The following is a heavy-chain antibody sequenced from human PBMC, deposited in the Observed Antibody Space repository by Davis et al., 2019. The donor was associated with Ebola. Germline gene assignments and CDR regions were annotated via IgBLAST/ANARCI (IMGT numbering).Heavy chain of an antibody. Sequence: ASVKVSCKASGYTFTSYGISWVRQAAGQGLEWMGWMNPNTGDTGNAQRFQGRVTMTRNTSISTAYMELSSLRSEDTAVYYCARANGSGSPLYYYYGMDVWGQGTMVTVSS. CDR3: ARANGSGSPLYYYYGMDV. V-gene: IGHV1-8*02. CDR2: MNPNTGDT. D-gene: IGHD3-10*01. J-gene: IGHJ6*02. CDR1: GYTFTSYG.